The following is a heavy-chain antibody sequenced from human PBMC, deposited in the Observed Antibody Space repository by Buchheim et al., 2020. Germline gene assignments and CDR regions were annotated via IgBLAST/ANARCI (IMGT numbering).Heavy chain of an antibody. CDR2: INPNSGGT. D-gene: IGHD3-10*01. CDR1: GYSFTGYY. V-gene: IGHV1-2*02. J-gene: IGHJ4*02. Sequence: QVQLVQSGAEVKKPGASVKVSCKASGYSFTGYYMHWVRQAPGQGLEWMGWINPNSGGTNYAQKFQGRVTMTRDTSISTAYMELSRLRSDDTAVYYCARAWEGFGELTSYYFDYWGQGTL. CDR3: ARAWEGFGELTSYYFDY.